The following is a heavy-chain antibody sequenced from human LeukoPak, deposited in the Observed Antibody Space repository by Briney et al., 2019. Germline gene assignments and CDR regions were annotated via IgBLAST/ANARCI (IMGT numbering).Heavy chain of an antibody. V-gene: IGHV3-21*01. D-gene: IGHD6-13*01. CDR1: GFTFSSYS. Sequence: GGSLRLSCAASGFTFSSYSMNWVRQAPGKGLEWVSSISSSSSYIYYADSVKGRFTISRDNAKNSLYLQMNSLRAEDTAVYYCARDSTSCSSWYKRSFDYWGQGTLVTVSS. J-gene: IGHJ4*02. CDR3: ARDSTSCSSWYKRSFDY. CDR2: ISSSSSYI.